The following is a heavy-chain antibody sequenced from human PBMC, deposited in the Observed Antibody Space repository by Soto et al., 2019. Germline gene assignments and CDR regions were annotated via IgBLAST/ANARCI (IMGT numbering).Heavy chain of an antibody. CDR1: GYSFTSYW. J-gene: IGHJ5*02. CDR3: ATAADLDCTNGVCYFGWFDP. Sequence: GESLKISCKGSGYSFTSYWIGWVRQMPGKGLEWMGIIYPGDSDTRYSPSFQGQVTISADKSISTAYLQWSSLKASDTAMYYCATAADLDCTNGVCYFGWFDPWGQGTLVTVSS. CDR2: IYPGDSDT. V-gene: IGHV5-51*01. D-gene: IGHD2-8*01.